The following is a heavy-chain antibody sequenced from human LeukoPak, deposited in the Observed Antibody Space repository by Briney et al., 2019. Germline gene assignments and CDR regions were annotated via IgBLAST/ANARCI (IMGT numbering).Heavy chain of an antibody. Sequence: GESLKISCKGSGYSFTSYGISWVRQAPGQGLEWMGWISAYNGNTNYAQKLQGRVTMTTDTSTSTAYMELRSLRSDDTAVYYCARGRRGNWFDPWGQGTLVTVSS. D-gene: IGHD3-10*01. CDR3: ARGRRGNWFDP. J-gene: IGHJ5*02. CDR2: ISAYNGNT. V-gene: IGHV1-18*01. CDR1: GYSFTSYG.